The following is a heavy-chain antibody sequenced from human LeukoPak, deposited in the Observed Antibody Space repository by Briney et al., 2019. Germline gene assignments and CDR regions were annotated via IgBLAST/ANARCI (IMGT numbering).Heavy chain of an antibody. CDR2: INPNGGST. J-gene: IGHJ5*02. CDR1: VYTFTNYF. CDR3: ARSYGDYES. D-gene: IGHD4-17*01. V-gene: IGHV1-46*01. Sequence: GASVTLSCKESVYTFTNYFMYWVRQAPGQGLEWMGMINPNGGSTGYAQKSLGRVTMTRDTSTSTVYMELSSLRSEDTAVYYCARSYGDYESWGQGTLVTVSS.